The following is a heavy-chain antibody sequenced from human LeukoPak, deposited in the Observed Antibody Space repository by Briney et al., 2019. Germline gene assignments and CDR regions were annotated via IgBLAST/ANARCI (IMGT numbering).Heavy chain of an antibody. J-gene: IGHJ6*02. CDR1: GYTFTSYY. CDR3: ARDLFRAAGSNYYGMDV. Sequence: ASVRVSCTASGYTFTSYYMHWVRQAPGQGLEWMGIINPSGGTTSYAQKFQGRVTLTRDTSTSTVYMEMRSLRSEDTAVYYCARDLFRAAGSNYYGMDVWGQGTTVTVSS. D-gene: IGHD2-21*01. CDR2: INPSGGTT. V-gene: IGHV1-46*01.